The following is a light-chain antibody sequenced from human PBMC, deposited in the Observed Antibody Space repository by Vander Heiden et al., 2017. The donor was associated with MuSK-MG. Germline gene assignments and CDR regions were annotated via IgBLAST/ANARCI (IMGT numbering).Light chain of an antibody. CDR3: AQALQAPRA. CDR1: QSRLHSNGYNY. Sequence: DLVMTHSPLSLPVTPGEPASISCRASQSRLHSNGYNYLDWYLQTPGQSPQLLTYLRSNRASEVLHQISDSASCTPLTLKGSTVEAKDHGVYSFAQALQAPRAFGQGTKVEIK. V-gene: IGKV2-28*01. CDR2: LRS. J-gene: IGKJ1*01.